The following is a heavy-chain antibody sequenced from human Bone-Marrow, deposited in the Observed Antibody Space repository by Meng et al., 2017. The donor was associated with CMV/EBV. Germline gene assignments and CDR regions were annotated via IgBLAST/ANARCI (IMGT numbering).Heavy chain of an antibody. CDR2: IWYDGSNK. Sequence: GESLKISCAASGFTFSSYGMHWVRQAPGKGLEWVAVIWYDGSNKYYADSVKGRFTISRDNSKNTLYLQMNSLRAEDTAVYYCARDLVSSSWFYYYYGMDVWGQGTTVTVSS. D-gene: IGHD6-13*01. CDR1: GFTFSSYG. CDR3: ARDLVSSSWFYYYYGMDV. V-gene: IGHV3-33*01. J-gene: IGHJ6*02.